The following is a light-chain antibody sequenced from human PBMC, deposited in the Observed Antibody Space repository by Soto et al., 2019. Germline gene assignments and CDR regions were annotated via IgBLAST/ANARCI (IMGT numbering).Light chain of an antibody. CDR1: QSVFSS. V-gene: IGKV3-20*01. CDR3: QQYGSSPPIT. CDR2: GAS. J-gene: IGKJ5*01. Sequence: LTQSRATLSVSPGERPTLYCGASQSVFSSLAWFQHKPGQAPRLLIYGASSRATGIPDRFSGSGSGTDFTLTISRLEPEDFAVYYCQQYGSSPPITFGQGRRLEI.